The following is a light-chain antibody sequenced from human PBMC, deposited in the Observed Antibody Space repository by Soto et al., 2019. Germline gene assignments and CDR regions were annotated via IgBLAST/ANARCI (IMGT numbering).Light chain of an antibody. CDR2: DAS. Sequence: EIVLTQSPATLSLSPGERATLSCRASQSVSSYLAWYQQKPGQAPRLLIYDASNRATGIPARFSGSGSGTDFTLPIISLKPEDFSVYYCQQRSNWPPITFGQGTRLEIK. CDR3: QQRSNWPPIT. J-gene: IGKJ5*01. V-gene: IGKV3-11*01. CDR1: QSVSSY.